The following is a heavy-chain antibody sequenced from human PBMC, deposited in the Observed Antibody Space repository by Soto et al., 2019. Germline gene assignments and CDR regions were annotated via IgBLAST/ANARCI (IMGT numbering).Heavy chain of an antibody. CDR1: GGSISSGGYY. D-gene: IGHD3-10*01. V-gene: IGHV4-31*03. J-gene: IGHJ5*02. CDR3: ARGSVLWFGELQNWFDP. CDR2: IYYSGST. Sequence: SETLSLTCTVSGGSISSGGYYWSWIRQHPGKGLERIGYIYYSGSTYYNPSLKSRVTISVDTSKNQFSLKLSSVTAADTAVYYCARGSVLWFGELQNWFDPWGQGTLVTVSS.